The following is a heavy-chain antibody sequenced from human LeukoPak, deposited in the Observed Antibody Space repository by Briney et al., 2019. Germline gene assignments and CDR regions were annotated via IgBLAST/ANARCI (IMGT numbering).Heavy chain of an antibody. CDR2: ITPNSGCT. CDR1: GYTFTGYY. D-gene: IGHD2-15*01. J-gene: IGHJ4*02. CDR3: ARGRGGGYFDF. Sequence: ASVKVSCKASGYTFTGYYMHWVRQAPGQGLEWMGWITPNSGCTNYAQKFQGRVTMTRDTSISTAYMELSRLRSDDTAAYSCARGRGGGYFDFWGQETLVTVSS. V-gene: IGHV1-2*02.